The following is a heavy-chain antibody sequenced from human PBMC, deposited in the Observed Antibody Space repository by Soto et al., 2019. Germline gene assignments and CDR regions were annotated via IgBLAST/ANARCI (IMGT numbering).Heavy chain of an antibody. Sequence: PGESLKISCKGSGYSFTSYWIGWVLQMPGKGLEWMGIIYPGDSDTRYSPSFQGQVTISADKSISTAYLQWSSLKASDTAMYYCARHATYYYDSSGYVDAFDIWGQGTMVTVSS. J-gene: IGHJ3*02. CDR2: IYPGDSDT. CDR3: ARHATYYYDSSGYVDAFDI. CDR1: GYSFTSYW. D-gene: IGHD3-22*01. V-gene: IGHV5-51*01.